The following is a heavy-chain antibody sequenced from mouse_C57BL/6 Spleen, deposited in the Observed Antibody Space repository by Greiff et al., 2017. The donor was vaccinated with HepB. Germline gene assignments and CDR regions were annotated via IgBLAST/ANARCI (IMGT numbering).Heavy chain of an antibody. Sequence: VQLKESGGGLVKPGGSLKLSCAASGFTFSDYGMHWVRQAPEKGLEWVAYISSGSSTIYYADTVKGRFTISRDNAKNTLFLQMTSLRSEDTAMYYCARGLITTSYFDYWGQGTTLTVSS. CDR2: ISSGSSTI. D-gene: IGHD2-4*01. J-gene: IGHJ2*01. V-gene: IGHV5-17*01. CDR1: GFTFSDYG. CDR3: ARGLITTSYFDY.